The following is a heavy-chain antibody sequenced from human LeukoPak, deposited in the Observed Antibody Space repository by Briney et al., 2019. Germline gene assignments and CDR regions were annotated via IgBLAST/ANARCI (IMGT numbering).Heavy chain of an antibody. Sequence: GASVKVSCKASGYTFTGYYMHWVRQAPGQGLEWMGWINPNSGGTNYAQKFQGWVTMTRDTSISTAYMELSRLRSDDTAVYYCARGPRYYDFWSGYYLDYFDYRGQGTLVTVSS. V-gene: IGHV1-2*04. D-gene: IGHD3-3*01. J-gene: IGHJ4*02. CDR1: GYTFTGYY. CDR2: INPNSGGT. CDR3: ARGPRYYDFWSGYYLDYFDY.